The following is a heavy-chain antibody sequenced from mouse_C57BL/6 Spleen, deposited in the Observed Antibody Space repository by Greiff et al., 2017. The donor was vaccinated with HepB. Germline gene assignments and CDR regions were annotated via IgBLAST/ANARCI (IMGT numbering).Heavy chain of an antibody. Sequence: QVQLNESGPGLVQPSQSLSITCTVSGFSLTSYGVHWVRQSPGKGLEWLGVIWRGGSTDYNAAFMSRLSITKDNSKSQVFFKMNSLQADDTAIYYCAKNQIYDGYYLDVWGTGTTVTVSS. CDR1: GFSLTSYG. V-gene: IGHV2-5*01. CDR3: AKNQIYDGYYLDV. J-gene: IGHJ1*03. CDR2: IWRGGST. D-gene: IGHD2-3*01.